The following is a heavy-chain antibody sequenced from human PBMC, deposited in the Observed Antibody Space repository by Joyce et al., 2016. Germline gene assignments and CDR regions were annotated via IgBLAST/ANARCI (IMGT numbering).Heavy chain of an antibody. CDR3: AREGGPTVTTTNFDY. CDR1: GGSISSRSNF. CDR2: IYYNGRT. J-gene: IGHJ4*02. D-gene: IGHD4-11*01. V-gene: IGHV4-39*07. Sequence: QLQLQESGPGLVKPSETLSLTCTVSGGSISSRSNFWGWIRQPPGKGLEWIGSIYYNGRTYCNPSLRSRVIISLDTSKSQFSLRLSSVTAADTAVYYCAREGGPTVTTTNFDYWGQGILVTVSS.